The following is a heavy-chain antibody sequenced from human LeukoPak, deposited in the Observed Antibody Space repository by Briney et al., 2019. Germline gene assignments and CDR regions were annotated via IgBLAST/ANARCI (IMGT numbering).Heavy chain of an antibody. V-gene: IGHV3-23*01. Sequence: GGSLRLSCAVSGITLSNYGMSWVRQAPGKGLEWVAGISDSGGRTNYADSVKGRFTISRDNPKNSLYLQMNSLRAEDTAVYYCARGGRRGNWFDPWGQGTLVTVSS. CDR1: GITLSNYG. D-gene: IGHD2-15*01. CDR3: ARGGRRGNWFDP. CDR2: ISDSGGRT. J-gene: IGHJ5*02.